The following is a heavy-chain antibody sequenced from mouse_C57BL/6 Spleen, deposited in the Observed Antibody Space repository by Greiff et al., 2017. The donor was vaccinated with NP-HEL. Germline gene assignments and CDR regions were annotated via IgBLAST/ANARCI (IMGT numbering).Heavy chain of an antibody. J-gene: IGHJ3*01. CDR2: INPSNGGT. D-gene: IGHD2-10*02. CDR3: ARSGYDLAWFAY. V-gene: IGHV1-53*01. CDR1: GYTFTSYW. Sequence: QVQLQQPGTELVKPGASVKLSCKASGYTFTSYWMHWVKQRPGQGLEWIGNINPSNGGTNYNEKFKSKATLTVDKSSSTAYMQLSSLTSEDSAVYYGARSGYDLAWFAYWGQGTLVTVSA.